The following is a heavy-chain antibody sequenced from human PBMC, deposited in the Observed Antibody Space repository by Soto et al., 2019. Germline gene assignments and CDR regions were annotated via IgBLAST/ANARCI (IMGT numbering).Heavy chain of an antibody. CDR2: ISAYNGNT. V-gene: IGHV1-18*01. J-gene: IGHJ4*02. Sequence: ASVKVSCKASGGTFSSYTISWVRQAPGQGLEWMGWISAYNGNTNYAQKLQGRVTMTTDTSTSTAYMELRSLRSDDTAVYYCARSSSGYRYFDYWGQGTLVTVSS. D-gene: IGHD3-22*01. CDR1: GGTFSSYT. CDR3: ARSSSGYRYFDY.